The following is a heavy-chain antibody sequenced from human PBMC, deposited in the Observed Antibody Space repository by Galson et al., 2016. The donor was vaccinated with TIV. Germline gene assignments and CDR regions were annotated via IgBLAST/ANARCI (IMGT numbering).Heavy chain of an antibody. Sequence: SVKVSCKASGGIFSRGTFSSYAISWVRQAPGQGLGWMGRIIPIFGTPNYAQTFQGRVTITADGSTNTAYMDLSTLRSDDTAVYYCAGGSSSAWYLGFYFDSWGQGTLVTVSS. D-gene: IGHD6-19*01. CDR1: GGIFSRGTFSSYA. CDR3: AGGSSSAWYLGFYFDS. J-gene: IGHJ4*02. V-gene: IGHV1-69*13. CDR2: IIPIFGTP.